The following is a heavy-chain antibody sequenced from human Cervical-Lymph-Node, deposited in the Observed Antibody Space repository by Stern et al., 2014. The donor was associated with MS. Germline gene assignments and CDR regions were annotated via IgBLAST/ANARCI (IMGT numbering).Heavy chain of an antibody. J-gene: IGHJ3*02. V-gene: IGHV1-18*01. CDR1: GYTFTSNG. Sequence: QVQLVQSGAEVKKPGDSVKVSCKASGYTFTSNGISWVRQAPGQGLERMGWISAYNGNTNYAQNVQDRDHMPTDTSTSTAYMERRSLRSDDRAVYYCARGLRGSENAFDIWGQGTMVSVSS. CDR3: ARGLRGSENAFDI. D-gene: IGHD2-15*01. CDR2: ISAYNGNT.